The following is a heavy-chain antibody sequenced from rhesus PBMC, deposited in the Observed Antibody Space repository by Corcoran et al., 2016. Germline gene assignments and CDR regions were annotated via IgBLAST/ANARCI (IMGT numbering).Heavy chain of an antibody. CDR2: ISGGSVST. V-gene: IGHV4-127*01. Sequence: QVQLQESGPGLVKPSETLSLTCAVSGYSISSGYGWGWIRQPPGKGLEWIGHISGGSVSTYYNTSLKCRGTVSTETSNNQFTLKLSSVTASDTAVYYCARGDYGNLRAFDYWGQGVLVTVSS. CDR3: ARGDYGNLRAFDY. D-gene: IGHD4-35*01. CDR1: GYSISSGYG. J-gene: IGHJ4*01.